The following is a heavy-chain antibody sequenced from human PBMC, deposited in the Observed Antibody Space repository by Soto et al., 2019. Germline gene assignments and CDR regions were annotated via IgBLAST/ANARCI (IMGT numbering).Heavy chain of an antibody. CDR3: AREGSGYYAYFYY. D-gene: IGHD3-22*01. V-gene: IGHV4-59*01. CDR2: IYYSGST. Sequence: SETLSLTCTVSGGSISSYYWSWIRQPPGEGLEWIGYIYYSGSTNYNPSLKSRVTISVDTSKNQFSLKLSSVTAADTAVYYCAREGSGYYAYFYYWGQGTLVTVSS. J-gene: IGHJ4*02. CDR1: GGSISSYY.